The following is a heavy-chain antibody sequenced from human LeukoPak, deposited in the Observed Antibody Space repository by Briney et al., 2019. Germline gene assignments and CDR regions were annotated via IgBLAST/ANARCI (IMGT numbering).Heavy chain of an antibody. CDR1: GYRFSTYW. Sequence: GESLKISCKGSGYRFSTYWIAWVRHMPGKGLEWMGLIYPADSDIRYSPSFQGQVTISVDKSISTAYLQWSSLKASDTAMYYCARESGDGDFFDYWGQGTLVTVSS. CDR2: IYPADSDI. CDR3: ARESGDGDFFDY. J-gene: IGHJ4*02. D-gene: IGHD3-10*01. V-gene: IGHV5-51*01.